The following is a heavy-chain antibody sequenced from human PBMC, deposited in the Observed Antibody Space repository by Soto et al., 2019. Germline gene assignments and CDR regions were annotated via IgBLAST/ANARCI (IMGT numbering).Heavy chain of an antibody. J-gene: IGHJ3*02. Sequence: ESGGGVVEPGRSLRLSCAASGFTFSSFGMHWVRQAPGKGLEWVAVIWYDGSNKYYADSVKGRFTISRDNSKNTLYLQMNSLRAEDTAVYYCARTGTESAVGRNDAFDIWGQGTMVTVSS. V-gene: IGHV3-33*01. CDR1: GFTFSSFG. CDR3: ARTGTESAVGRNDAFDI. D-gene: IGHD6-19*01. CDR2: IWYDGSNK.